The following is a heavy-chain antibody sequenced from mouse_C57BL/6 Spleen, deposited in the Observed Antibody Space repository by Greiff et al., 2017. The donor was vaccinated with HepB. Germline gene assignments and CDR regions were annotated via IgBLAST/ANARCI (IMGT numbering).Heavy chain of an antibody. V-gene: IGHV1-69*01. CDR2: IDPSDSYT. D-gene: IGHD2-3*01. CDR1: GYTFTSYW. CDR3: ARSLIYDGYNFDY. Sequence: QVQLQQPGAELVMPGASVKLSCKASGYTFTSYWMHWVKQRPGQGLEWIGEIDPSDSYTNYNQKFKGKSTLTVDKSSSTAYMQLSRLTSEDSAVYYCARSLIYDGYNFDYWGQGTTLTVSS. J-gene: IGHJ2*01.